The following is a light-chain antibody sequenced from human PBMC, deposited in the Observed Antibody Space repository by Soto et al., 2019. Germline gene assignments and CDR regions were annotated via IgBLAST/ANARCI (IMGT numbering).Light chain of an antibody. CDR3: SSYTSSGAVV. J-gene: IGLJ2*01. V-gene: IGLV2-14*01. Sequence: QSALTQPASVSASPGLPISITCTGTSSDIGGYNYVSWYQQHPGKAPKLMIYDVSNRPSGVANRVFGSKSGNTASLTISGLQAEDEADYYCSSYTSSGAVVFGGGTKLTVL. CDR2: DVS. CDR1: SSDIGGYNY.